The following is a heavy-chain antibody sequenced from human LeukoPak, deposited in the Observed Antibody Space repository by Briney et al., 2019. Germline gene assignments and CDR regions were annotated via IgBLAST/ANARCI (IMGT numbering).Heavy chain of an antibody. CDR1: GFTFSSYA. J-gene: IGHJ6*03. CDR3: AKEIRWELLRRRIRGSGYMDV. CDR2: ISGSGGST. D-gene: IGHD1-26*01. Sequence: PGGSLRLSCAASGFTFSSYAMSWVRQAPGKGLEWVSAISGSGGSTYYADSVKGRFTISRDNSKNTLYLQMNSLRAEDTAVYYCAKEIRWELLRRRIRGSGYMDVWGKGTTVTVSS. V-gene: IGHV3-23*01.